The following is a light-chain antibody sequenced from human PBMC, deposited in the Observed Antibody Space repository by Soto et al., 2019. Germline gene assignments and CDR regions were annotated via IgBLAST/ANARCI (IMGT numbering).Light chain of an antibody. CDR2: EAS. CDR1: QGIGND. Sequence: AIQVTQSPSSLSASVGDRVTISCRASQGIGNDLGWYQQKPGKAPKLLIYEASTLQTGVASRFSGSGSGTDLTLTISSPQPEDFATYYCLQDYVYPWTFGQGTKVEVK. CDR3: LQDYVYPWT. V-gene: IGKV1-6*01. J-gene: IGKJ1*01.